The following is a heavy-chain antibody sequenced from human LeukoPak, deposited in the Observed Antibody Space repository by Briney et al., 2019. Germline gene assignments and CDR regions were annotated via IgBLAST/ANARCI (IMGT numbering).Heavy chain of an antibody. CDR3: ARRRSGHYFDY. CDR2: INSDGSST. J-gene: IGHJ4*02. V-gene: IGHV3-74*01. D-gene: IGHD6-25*01. CDR1: EFTFSNYW. Sequence: GGSLRLSCSASEFTFSNYWMHWVRQAPGKGLVWVSRINSDGSSTSYADSVKGRFTISRDNAKNTLYLQMNSLRAEDTAVYYCARRRSGHYFDYWGLGTLVTVSS.